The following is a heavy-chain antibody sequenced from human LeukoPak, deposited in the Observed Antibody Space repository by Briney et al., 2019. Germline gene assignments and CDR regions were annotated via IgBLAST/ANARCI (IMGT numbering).Heavy chain of an antibody. CDR2: IYSTGIT. Sequence: SETLTLTCTVSGGSISGYYWSWIRQPPGKGLELIGYIYSTGITDYNPSLTSRVTISVDTSKNQFSLKLSSVTAADTAVYYCARFIGSSGYYDYWGHGSQLSVPS. D-gene: IGHD3-22*01. CDR1: GGSISGYY. V-gene: IGHV4-59*01. CDR3: ARFIGSSGYYDY. J-gene: IGHJ4*01.